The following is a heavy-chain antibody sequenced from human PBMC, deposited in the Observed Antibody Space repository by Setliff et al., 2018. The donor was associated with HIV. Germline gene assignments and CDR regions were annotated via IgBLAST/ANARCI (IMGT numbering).Heavy chain of an antibody. J-gene: IGHJ4*01. Sequence: SETLSLTCAVYGGSFSGYYWSWIRQPPGKGLEWIGEINHSGSTNYNPSFKSRVTISADTSKNQFSLKLSSVTAADTAVYYCARDSRWLQFPYFDSWGQGTPVTVSS. CDR3: ARDSRWLQFPYFDS. CDR1: GGSFSGYY. D-gene: IGHD5-12*01. CDR2: INHSGST. V-gene: IGHV4-34*01.